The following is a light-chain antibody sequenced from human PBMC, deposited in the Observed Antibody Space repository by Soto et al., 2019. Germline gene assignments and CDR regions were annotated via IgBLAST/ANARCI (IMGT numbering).Light chain of an antibody. CDR3: QQYGTSPWT. CDR1: QTVSNSY. Sequence: EIVLTQSPGTLSLSPGERATLSCWASQTVSNSYLAWYQQNPGQAPRLLIYGASSRATGIPDRFSGSESGTDFTLTISSLEPEDFAVYYCQQYGTSPWTFGQGTKVDIK. J-gene: IGKJ1*01. V-gene: IGKV3-20*01. CDR2: GAS.